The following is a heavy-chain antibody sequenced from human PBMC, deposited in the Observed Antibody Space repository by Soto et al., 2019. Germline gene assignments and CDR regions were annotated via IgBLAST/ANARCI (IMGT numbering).Heavy chain of an antibody. CDR3: ARDPSTYCSGGSCYSVGWFDP. CDR2: ISAYNGNT. CDR1: GYTFTSYG. D-gene: IGHD2-15*01. J-gene: IGHJ5*02. Sequence: ASVKVSCKASGYTFTSYGISWVRQAPGQGLEWMGWISAYNGNTNYAQKLQGRVTMTTDTSTSTAYMELRSLRSDDTAVYYCARDPSTYCSGGSCYSVGWFDPLRQGTLVTV. V-gene: IGHV1-18*01.